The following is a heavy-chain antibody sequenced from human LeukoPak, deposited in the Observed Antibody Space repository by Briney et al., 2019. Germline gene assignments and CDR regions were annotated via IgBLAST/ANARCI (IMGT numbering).Heavy chain of an antibody. V-gene: IGHV1-69*13. CDR1: GGTFSSYA. CDR2: IIPIFGTA. J-gene: IGHJ4*02. Sequence: SVKVSCKASGGTFSSYAISWVRQAPGQGLEWMGGIIPIFGTANYAQKFQGRVTITADESTSTAYMELSSLRSEDTAVYYCARVLDDSSGYYFRLIDYWGQGTLVTVSS. CDR3: ARVLDDSSGYYFRLIDY. D-gene: IGHD3-22*01.